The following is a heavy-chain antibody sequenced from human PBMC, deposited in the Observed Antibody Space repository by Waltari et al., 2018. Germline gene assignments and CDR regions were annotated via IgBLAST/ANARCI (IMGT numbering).Heavy chain of an antibody. Sequence: QVQLVQSGAEVLKPGASVKVSCQASGYTFINYEINWVRQAAGQGLEWMGWVKPKTGATPYAQNFQARITMTWDTTIRTADMERTNLRSDVTAVLYCAGGRDVFANFDYTWFVRWGQGTLVTGSS. J-gene: IGHJ5*02. CDR1: GYTFINYE. CDR3: AGGRDVFANFDYTWFVR. V-gene: IGHV1-8*02. CDR2: VKPKTGAT. D-gene: IGHD2-21*01.